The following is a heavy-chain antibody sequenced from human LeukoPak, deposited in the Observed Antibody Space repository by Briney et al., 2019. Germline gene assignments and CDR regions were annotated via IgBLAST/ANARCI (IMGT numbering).Heavy chain of an antibody. D-gene: IGHD6-13*01. CDR2: INHSGST. V-gene: IGHV4-34*01. CDR1: GGSFSGYY. J-gene: IGHJ5*02. CDR3: ARGRARGYSTVGWFDP. Sequence: SETLSLTCAVYGGSFSGYYWSWIRQPPGKGLEWIGEINHSGSTNYNPPLKSRVTISVDTSKNQFSLKLSSVTAADTAVYYCARGRARGYSTVGWFDPWGQGTLVTVSS.